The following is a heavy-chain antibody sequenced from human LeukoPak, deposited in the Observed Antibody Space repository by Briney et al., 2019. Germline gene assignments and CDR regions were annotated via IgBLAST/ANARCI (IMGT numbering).Heavy chain of an antibody. D-gene: IGHD5-18*01. J-gene: IGHJ4*02. Sequence: ASVMVSCTASGYTFTSYYMHWVRQAPGQGLEWMGIINPSGGSTSYAQKYQGRVTMTRDTSTSTVYMELSSLRSEDTAVYYCARVSPDTAMVKGFDYWGQGTLVTVSS. CDR3: ARVSPDTAMVKGFDY. CDR1: GYTFTSYY. V-gene: IGHV1-46*01. CDR2: INPSGGST.